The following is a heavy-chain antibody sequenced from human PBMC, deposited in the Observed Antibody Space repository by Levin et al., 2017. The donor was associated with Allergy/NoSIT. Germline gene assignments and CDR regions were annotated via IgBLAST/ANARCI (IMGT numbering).Heavy chain of an antibody. CDR1: GFTFNSYS. J-gene: IGHJ6*03. D-gene: IGHD5-12*01. V-gene: IGHV3-48*02. Sequence: PGGSLRLSCAASGFTFNSYSMNWVRQAPGQGLEWVSYISTSSSTIYYADSVKGRFTISRDNAKNSVYLQMNSLRDEDTAVYYCARAITDCPYYYYMDVWGKGTTVTVSS. CDR3: ARAITDCPYYYYMDV. CDR2: ISTSSSTI.